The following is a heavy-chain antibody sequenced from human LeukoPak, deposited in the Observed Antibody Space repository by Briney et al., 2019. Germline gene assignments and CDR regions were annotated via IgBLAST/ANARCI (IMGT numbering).Heavy chain of an antibody. CDR1: GFSFSSYA. Sequence: GGSLRLSCAASGFSFSSYAMSWVRQAPGKGLEWVSTISSSGGSTYYADSVKGRLTISRDNSKSTLYLQMNSLRAEDTAVYYCAKATFASSWNLYFDYWGQGTLVTVSS. J-gene: IGHJ4*02. CDR2: ISSSGGST. V-gene: IGHV3-23*01. CDR3: AKATFASSWNLYFDY. D-gene: IGHD6-13*01.